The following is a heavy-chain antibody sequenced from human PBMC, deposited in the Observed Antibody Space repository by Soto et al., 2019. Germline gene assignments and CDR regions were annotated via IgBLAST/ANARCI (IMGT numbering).Heavy chain of an antibody. CDR2: IRSKANSYAT. D-gene: IGHD6-13*01. V-gene: IGHV3-73*01. Sequence: GGSLRLSCASSGLTFSGSAMHLVRQASGKGLEWVGRIRSKANSYATAYAASVKGRFTISRDDSKNTAYLQMNSLKTEDTAVYYCTSRTIAAAGPHDAFDIWGQGTMVTVSS. CDR3: TSRTIAAAGPHDAFDI. J-gene: IGHJ3*02. CDR1: GLTFSGSA.